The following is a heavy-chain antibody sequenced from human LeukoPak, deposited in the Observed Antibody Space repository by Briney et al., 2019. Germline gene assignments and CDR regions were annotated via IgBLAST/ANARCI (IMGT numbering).Heavy chain of an antibody. Sequence: SVKVSCKASGYTFTGYYMHWVRQAPGQGLEWMGGIIPIFGTANYAQKFQGRVTITADKSTSTAYMELSSLRSEDTAVYYCARVFLNNWNDWAYFDYWGQGTLVTVSS. CDR2: IIPIFGTA. CDR1: GYTFTGYY. D-gene: IGHD1-20*01. CDR3: ARVFLNNWNDWAYFDY. J-gene: IGHJ4*02. V-gene: IGHV1-69*06.